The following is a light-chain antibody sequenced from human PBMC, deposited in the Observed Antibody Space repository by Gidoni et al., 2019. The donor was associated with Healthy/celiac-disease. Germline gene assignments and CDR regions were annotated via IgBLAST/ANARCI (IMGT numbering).Light chain of an antibody. CDR1: QSISSY. CDR2: AAS. CDR3: QQSDSTLWT. V-gene: IGKV1-39*01. Sequence: DIQMTQSPSSLSASVGDRVTITRQASQSISSYLNWYQQKPGKAPKLLIYAASSLQSGVPSRFSGSGSGTDFTLTISSLQPEDFATYYCQQSDSTLWTFGQGTKVEIK. J-gene: IGKJ1*01.